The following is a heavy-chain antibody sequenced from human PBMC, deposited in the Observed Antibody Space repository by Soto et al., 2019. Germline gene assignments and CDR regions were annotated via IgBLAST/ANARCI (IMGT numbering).Heavy chain of an antibody. CDR2: VSPYNGHT. J-gene: IGHJ6*02. CDR3: ARDLTIVPATHPRLENYGMDV. V-gene: IGHV1-18*01. Sequence: QVQLVQSAAEVKKPGASVKVSCKASGYSFTSYGISWVRRAPGQGLAWMGWVSPYNGHTQFAQRFQGRVTMTTDTSTKTAYMELRNLRSDDTAHYYCARDLTIVPATHPRLENYGMDVWGQGTTVIVSS. D-gene: IGHD2-2*01. CDR1: GYSFTSYG.